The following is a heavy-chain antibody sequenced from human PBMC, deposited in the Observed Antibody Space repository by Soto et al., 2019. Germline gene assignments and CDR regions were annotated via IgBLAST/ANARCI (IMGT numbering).Heavy chain of an antibody. CDR1: SGSFSGHY. Sequence: QVQLQQWGAGLLKPSETLSLTCAVYSGSFSGHYWSWIRQPPGKDLEWIGEIYHGLSIVSNPSLKSRVTISGDSSKNQFSLKLSSVTAADTAVYYCARHGGYFFDYWGQGTLVTVSS. D-gene: IGHD3-16*01. V-gene: IGHV4-34*01. J-gene: IGHJ4*02. CDR3: ARHGGYFFDY. CDR2: IYHGLSI.